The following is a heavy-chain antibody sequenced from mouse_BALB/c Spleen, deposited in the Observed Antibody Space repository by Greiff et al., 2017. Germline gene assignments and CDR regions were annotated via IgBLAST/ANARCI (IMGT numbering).Heavy chain of an antibody. D-gene: IGHD1-1*01. Sequence: VQLQQSGPELVKPGASVKISCKASGYSFTGYFMNWVKQSHGKSLEWIGRINPYNGDTFYNQKFKGKATLTVAKSSSTAHMELLSLTSEVSAVYYCGRDGYGSSYDYAMDYWGQGTTVTVSS. CDR2: INPYNGDT. CDR1: GYSFTGYF. J-gene: IGHJ4*01. CDR3: GRDGYGSSYDYAMDY. V-gene: IGHV1-37*01.